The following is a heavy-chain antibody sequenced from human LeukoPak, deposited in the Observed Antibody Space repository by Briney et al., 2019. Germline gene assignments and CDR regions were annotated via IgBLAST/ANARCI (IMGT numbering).Heavy chain of an antibody. CDR2: IGGSGSSI. Sequence: GGSLRLSCTASGFTFSTYEMNWVRQAPGKGLEWISYIGGSGSSIFYADPLQGRFTVSRDNAKNSVYLQMNSLRAEDTAVYYCAREGGFGYDDAFDTWGHGTTVTVSS. J-gene: IGHJ3*02. D-gene: IGHD3-16*02. CDR1: GFTFSTYE. CDR3: AREGGFGYDDAFDT. V-gene: IGHV3-48*03.